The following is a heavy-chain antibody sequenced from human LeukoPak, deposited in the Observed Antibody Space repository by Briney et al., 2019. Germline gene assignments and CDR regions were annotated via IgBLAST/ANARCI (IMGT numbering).Heavy chain of an antibody. CDR3: ARGPKYDYVWGSYRYPPYYYYYMDV. V-gene: IGHV4-39*07. D-gene: IGHD3-16*02. Sequence: SETLSLTCTVSGGSISSSSYYWGWIRQPPGKGLEWIGSIYYSGSTYYNPSLKSRVTISVDTSKNQFSLKLSSVTAADTAVYYCARGPKYDYVWGSYRYPPYYYYYMDVWGKGTTVTVSS. J-gene: IGHJ6*03. CDR2: IYYSGST. CDR1: GGSISSSSYY.